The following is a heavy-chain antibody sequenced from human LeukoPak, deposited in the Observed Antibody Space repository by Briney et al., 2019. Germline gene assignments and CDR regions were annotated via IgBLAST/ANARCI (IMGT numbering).Heavy chain of an antibody. V-gene: IGHV4-4*07. CDR1: GGAISSYY. J-gene: IGHJ5*02. CDR2: IYTIGST. Sequence: SEPLSLTCTVSGGAISSYYWSWIRQPAGKGLEWIGRIYTIGSTNYNPSLKSPVTMSVATSQNPFPPKLSSVTAADTAVHYCARGRFRIAARPMYIWVDPWGQGTLVTVSS. D-gene: IGHD6-6*01. CDR3: ARGRFRIAARPMYIWVDP.